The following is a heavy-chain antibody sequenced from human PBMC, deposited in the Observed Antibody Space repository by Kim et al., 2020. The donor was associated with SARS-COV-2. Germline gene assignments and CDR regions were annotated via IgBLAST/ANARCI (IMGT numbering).Heavy chain of an antibody. CDR3: ARDLDYYGMDV. J-gene: IGHJ6*02. Sequence: GGSLRLSCAASGFTVSSNYMTWVRQAPGKGLEWVSGIYSGGSTYYADSVKGRFTISRDNSKNTLYLQMNSLRAEDTAVYYCARDLDYYGMDVWGQGTTVTVSS. CDR2: IYSGGST. D-gene: IGHD3-16*01. V-gene: IGHV3-53*01. CDR1: GFTVSSNY.